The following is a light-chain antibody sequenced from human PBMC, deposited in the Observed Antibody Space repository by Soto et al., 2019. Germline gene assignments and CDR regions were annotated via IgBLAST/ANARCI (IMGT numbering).Light chain of an antibody. Sequence: EIMMTQSPATLSVSPGERATLSCRASQSVSSNLAWYQQKAGQAPRLLIYAAPTRAIGIPARFSGSGSGTEFTLTISSLQSEDFAVYYCQNYNNWPPYTFGQGTKLETK. J-gene: IGKJ2*01. CDR1: QSVSSN. V-gene: IGKV3-15*01. CDR3: QNYNNWPPYT. CDR2: AAP.